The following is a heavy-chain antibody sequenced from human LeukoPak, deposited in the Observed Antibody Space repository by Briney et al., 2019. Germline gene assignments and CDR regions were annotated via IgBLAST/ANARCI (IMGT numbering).Heavy chain of an antibody. D-gene: IGHD3-22*01. CDR3: AKDAPNYYDSSGYPPPFDY. CDR2: ISYDGSNK. J-gene: IGHJ4*02. CDR1: GFTFSSYA. V-gene: IGHV3-30-3*01. Sequence: GRSLRLSCAASGFTFSSYAMHWVRQAPGKGLEWVAVISYDGSNKYYADSVKGRFTISGDNSKNTLYLQMNSLRAEDTAVYYCAKDAPNYYDSSGYPPPFDYWGQGTLVTVSS.